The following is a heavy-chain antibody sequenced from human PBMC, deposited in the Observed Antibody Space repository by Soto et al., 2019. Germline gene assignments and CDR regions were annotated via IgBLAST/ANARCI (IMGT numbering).Heavy chain of an antibody. D-gene: IGHD6-19*01. CDR2: ISSSSSYI. CDR3: ARRIRGPFSSGWSLDY. Sequence: PGGSLRLSCAASGFTFSSYSMNWVRQAPGKGLEWVSSISSSSSYIYYADSVKGRFTISRDNAKNSLYLQMNSLRAEDTAVYYCARRIRGPFSSGWSLDYWGQGTLVTVSS. CDR1: GFTFSSYS. V-gene: IGHV3-21*01. J-gene: IGHJ4*02.